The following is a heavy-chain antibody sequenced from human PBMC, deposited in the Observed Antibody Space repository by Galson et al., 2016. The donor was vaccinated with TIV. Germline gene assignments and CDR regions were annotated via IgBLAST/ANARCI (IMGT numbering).Heavy chain of an antibody. V-gene: IGHV3-15*05. D-gene: IGHD2-15*01. CDR3: VGDRPSEDYYGD. J-gene: IGHJ4*02. Sequence: SLRLSCATSGFTFSDAWMTWFRQAPGRGLEWVGRIKSKAAGGATDYGAPVKGRFTISRDDSGSTLYLQMNSLKTEDTALYFYVGDRPSEDYYGDWGQGALVTVSS. CDR2: IKSKAAGGAT. CDR1: GFTFSDAW.